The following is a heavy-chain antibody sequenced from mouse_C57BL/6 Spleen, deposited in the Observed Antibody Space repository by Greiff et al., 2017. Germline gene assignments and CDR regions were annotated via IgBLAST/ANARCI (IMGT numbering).Heavy chain of an antibody. D-gene: IGHD4-1*01. J-gene: IGHJ4*01. Sequence: QLQQPGAELVRPGSSVKLSCKASGYTFTSYWMHWVKQRPIQGLEWIGNIDPSDSETHYNQKFKDKATLTVDKSSSTAYMQLSSLTSEDSAVYYCTIITGPYAMDYWGQGTSVTVSS. V-gene: IGHV1-52*01. CDR2: IDPSDSET. CDR3: TIITGPYAMDY. CDR1: GYTFTSYW.